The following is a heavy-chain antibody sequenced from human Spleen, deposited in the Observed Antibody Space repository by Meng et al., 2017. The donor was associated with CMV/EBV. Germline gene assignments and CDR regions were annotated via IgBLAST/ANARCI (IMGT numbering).Heavy chain of an antibody. CDR1: GGSISSSSYY. Sequence: SETLSLTCTVSGGSISSSSYYWGWIRQPPGKGLEWIGSIYYSGSTYYNPSLKSRVTISVDTSKNQFSLKLSSVTAADTAVYYCARDPGLWSDFWSGYPRLGWFDPWGQGTLVTVSS. J-gene: IGHJ5*02. D-gene: IGHD3-3*01. CDR3: ARDPGLWSDFWSGYPRLGWFDP. CDR2: IYYSGST. V-gene: IGHV4-39*07.